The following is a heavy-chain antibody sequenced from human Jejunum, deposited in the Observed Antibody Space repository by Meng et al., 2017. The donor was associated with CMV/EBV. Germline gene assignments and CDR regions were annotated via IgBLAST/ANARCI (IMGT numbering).Heavy chain of an antibody. D-gene: IGHD2-2*01. CDR2: INHSGST. Sequence: LALTCAGYGGSFSGYYWSWIRQPPGKGLEWIGEINHSGSTNYLPSLKSRVTMSVDTSKNQFSLKLSSVTAADTAVYYCARMPSNTIDYWGQGTLVTVSS. CDR3: ARMPSNTIDY. V-gene: IGHV4-34*01. CDR1: GGSFSGYY. J-gene: IGHJ4*02.